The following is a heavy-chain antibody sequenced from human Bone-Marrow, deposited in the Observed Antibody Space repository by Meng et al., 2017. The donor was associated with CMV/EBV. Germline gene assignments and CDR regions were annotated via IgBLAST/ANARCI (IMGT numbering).Heavy chain of an antibody. Sequence: SVKVSCKASGYTFTSYGISWVRQAPGQGLEWMGGIIPILGIANYAQKFQGRVTITADKSTSTAHMELSSLRSEDTAVYYCASPPSNHAFDIWGQGTMVTVSS. CDR1: GYTFTSYG. J-gene: IGHJ3*02. V-gene: IGHV1-69*10. CDR3: ASPPSNHAFDI. CDR2: IIPILGIA. D-gene: IGHD1-14*01.